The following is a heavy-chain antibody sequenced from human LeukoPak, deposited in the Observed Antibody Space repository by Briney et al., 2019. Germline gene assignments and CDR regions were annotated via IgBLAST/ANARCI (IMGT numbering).Heavy chain of an antibody. Sequence: SETLSLTCTVSGGSISSSNYYWGWIRQPPGKGLEWIGTIYYSGSTYYNPSLKSRVTISVEKSKNQFSLKLSSVTAADTAIYYCARAVIVVAAATQRNWFDPWGQGTLVTVSS. J-gene: IGHJ5*02. CDR2: IYYSGST. D-gene: IGHD2-15*01. CDR3: ARAVIVVAAATQRNWFDP. V-gene: IGHV4-39*01. CDR1: GGSISSSNYY.